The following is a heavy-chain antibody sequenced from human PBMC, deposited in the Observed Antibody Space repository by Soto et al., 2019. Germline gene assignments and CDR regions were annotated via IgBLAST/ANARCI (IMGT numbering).Heavy chain of an antibody. CDR1: VGTFSRNT. V-gene: IGHV1-69*13. D-gene: IGHD3-22*01. CDR2: IIPMFGTP. J-gene: IGHJ4*02. CDR3: ARQFDYDVSGYYYAY. Sequence: XSVKVCCKASVGTFSRNTISWVRQAPGQGLEWMGGIIPMFGTPNYAQKFQGRVTITADESTSTAYMELNRLKSEDTAVYYCARQFDYDVSGYYYAYWGQGTLVTASS.